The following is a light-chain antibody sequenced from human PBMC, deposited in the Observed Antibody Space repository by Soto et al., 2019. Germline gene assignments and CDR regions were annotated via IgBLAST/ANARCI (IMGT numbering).Light chain of an antibody. J-gene: IGKJ1*01. V-gene: IGKV3-20*01. CDR1: QSVSSGY. Sequence: EIVLTQSPGTLSLSPGERGTLSCRASQSVSSGYLAWYQQKPGQAPRLLIYDASSRATGIPDRFSGSGSGTDFTLTISRLEPEDFAVYYCQQYGSSPRTFGQETKVDIK. CDR3: QQYGSSPRT. CDR2: DAS.